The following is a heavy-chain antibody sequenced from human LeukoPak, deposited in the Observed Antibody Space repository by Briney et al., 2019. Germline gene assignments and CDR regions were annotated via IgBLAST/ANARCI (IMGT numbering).Heavy chain of an antibody. J-gene: IGHJ4*02. CDR1: GVTFSSYA. V-gene: IGHV3-23*01. D-gene: IGHD3-3*01. Sequence: GGSLRLSCAASGVTFSSYAMSWVRQAPGKGLEWVSAISGSGGSTYYADSVKGRFTISRDNSKNTLYLQMNSLRAEDTAVYYCAKDPLPYDFWGGYWKDYWGQGTLVTVSS. CDR2: ISGSGGST. CDR3: AKDPLPYDFWGGYWKDY.